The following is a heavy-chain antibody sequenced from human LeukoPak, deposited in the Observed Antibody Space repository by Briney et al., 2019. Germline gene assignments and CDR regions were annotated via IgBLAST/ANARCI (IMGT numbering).Heavy chain of an antibody. Sequence: SGTLSLTCAVSGGSISSSNWWSWVRQPPGKGLERIGEIYHSGSTNYNPSLKSRVTISVDKSKNQFSLKLSSVTAADTAVYYCATIIAGDSSSWYGEDFDYWGQGTLVTVSS. CDR3: ATIIAGDSSSWYGEDFDY. V-gene: IGHV4-4*02. D-gene: IGHD6-13*01. J-gene: IGHJ4*02. CDR1: GGSISSSNW. CDR2: IYHSGST.